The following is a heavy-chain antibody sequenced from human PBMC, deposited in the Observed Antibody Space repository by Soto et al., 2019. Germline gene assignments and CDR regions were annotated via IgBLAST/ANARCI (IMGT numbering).Heavy chain of an antibody. V-gene: IGHV1-2*04. CDR3: ARDTMIEGSPSHFDY. CDR2: INPNSGGT. J-gene: IGHJ4*02. CDR1: GYTFTGYY. Sequence: GASVKVSCKASGYTFTGYYMHWVRQAPGQGLEWMGWINPNSGGTNYAQKFQGWVTMTRDTSISTAYMELSRLRSDDTAVYYCARDTMIEGSPSHFDYWGQGTLVTVSS. D-gene: IGHD3-22*01.